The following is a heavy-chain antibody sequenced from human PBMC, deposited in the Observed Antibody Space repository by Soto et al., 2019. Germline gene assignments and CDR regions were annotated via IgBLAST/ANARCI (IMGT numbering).Heavy chain of an antibody. D-gene: IGHD6-19*01. V-gene: IGHV2-26*01. Sequence: QVTLKESGPVLVKPTETLTLTCTVSGFSLSNARMGVSWIRQPPGKALEWLAHIFSNDEKSYSTSLKSRLTISKDTSKSQVVLTMTNMDPVDTATYYCARTQVGGKSASDYYYYGMDVWGQGTTVTVSS. CDR3: ARTQVGGKSASDYYYYGMDV. CDR2: IFSNDEK. CDR1: GFSLSNARMG. J-gene: IGHJ6*02.